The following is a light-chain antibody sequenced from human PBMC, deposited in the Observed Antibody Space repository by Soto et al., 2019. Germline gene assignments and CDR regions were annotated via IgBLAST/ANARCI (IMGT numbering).Light chain of an antibody. Sequence: QPVLTQPPSASGTPGQRATISCSGSASNIGSNFVYWYQQFPRTAPKLLIYRSNQRPSGVPERFSASKSGTSASLAITGLRSEDEAEYYCSSWDDGLSGPVFGGGTQLTVL. V-gene: IGLV1-47*01. CDR2: RSN. CDR3: SSWDDGLSGPV. CDR1: ASNIGSNF. J-gene: IGLJ3*02.